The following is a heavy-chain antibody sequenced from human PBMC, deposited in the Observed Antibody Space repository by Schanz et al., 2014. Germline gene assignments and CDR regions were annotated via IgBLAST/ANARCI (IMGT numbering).Heavy chain of an antibody. CDR2: IFFRGST. Sequence: QLQLQESGPGLVKPSETLSLTCPVSGGSISSSPYYWRWIRQPPGKGLEWIGYIFFRGSTSYNPSLKSRVTISIDPSKNQFSLRLTAVTAADTAVYYCYGMDVWGQGTTVTVSS. J-gene: IGHJ6*02. CDR3: YGMDV. V-gene: IGHV4-39*07. CDR1: GGSISSSPYY.